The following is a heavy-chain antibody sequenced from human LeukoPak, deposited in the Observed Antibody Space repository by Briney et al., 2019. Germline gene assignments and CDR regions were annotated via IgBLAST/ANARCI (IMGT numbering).Heavy chain of an antibody. CDR3: AKQRSEVVVAATNY. Sequence: GGSLRLSCAASGFTFSSYAMSWVRQAPGKGLEWVSTISGGGGNTYYADSVKGRFTISRDNSQNTLYLQMNSLRAEDTAVYYCAKQRSEVVVAATNYWGQGTLVTASS. CDR1: GFTFSSYA. CDR2: ISGGGGNT. V-gene: IGHV3-23*01. J-gene: IGHJ4*02. D-gene: IGHD2-15*01.